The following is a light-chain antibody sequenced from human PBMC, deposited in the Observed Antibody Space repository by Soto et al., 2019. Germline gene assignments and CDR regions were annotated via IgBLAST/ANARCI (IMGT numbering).Light chain of an antibody. J-gene: IGLJ1*01. Sequence: QSVLTQPPSVSGASGQRVTISCTGSSSNIGAGYDVHWYQQLPGRAPKLLIYANSNRPSGVPDRFSGSRSGTSASLAITGLQAEDEADYSCQSYDSGLSGFYVFGTGTKVTVL. CDR2: ANS. V-gene: IGLV1-40*01. CDR3: QSYDSGLSGFYV. CDR1: SSNIGAGYD.